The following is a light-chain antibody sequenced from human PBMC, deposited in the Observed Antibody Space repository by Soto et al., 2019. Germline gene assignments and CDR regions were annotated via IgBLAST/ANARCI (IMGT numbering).Light chain of an antibody. CDR2: GAS. Sequence: EIVMPQSPATLSVPPGERAPLSCRASQSVSSNLAWYQQKPGQAPRLLIYGASTRATGIPARFSGSGSGTEFTLTISSLQSEDFAVYYCQQYNNWPPITFGQGTRLEIK. V-gene: IGKV3-15*01. CDR3: QQYNNWPPIT. J-gene: IGKJ5*01. CDR1: QSVSSN.